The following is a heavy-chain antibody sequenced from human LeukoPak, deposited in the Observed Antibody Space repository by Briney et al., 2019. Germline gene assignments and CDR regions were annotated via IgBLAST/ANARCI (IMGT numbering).Heavy chain of an antibody. CDR1: GFTFNTAW. V-gene: IGHV3-15*01. CDR3: TTPGGSSGWYPGGFQY. Sequence: PGGSLRLSCAASGFTFNTAWMSWVRQAPGKGLEWVGRIKSKTDGGTTDYAAPVKGRFTISRDDSKNTLYLQMNSLKIEDTAVYYCTTPGGSSGWYPGGFQYWGQGSLVTVSS. D-gene: IGHD6-19*01. J-gene: IGHJ1*01. CDR2: IKSKTDGGTT.